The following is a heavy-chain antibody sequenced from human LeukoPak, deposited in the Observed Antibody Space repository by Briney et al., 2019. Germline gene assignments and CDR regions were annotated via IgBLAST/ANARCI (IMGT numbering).Heavy chain of an antibody. CDR2: LVYDARS. D-gene: IGHD6-19*01. CDR1: GFPFSSCG. V-gene: IGHV3-33*01. CDR3: ARDLSAAFDF. Sequence: PGTSLRLSCAASGFPFSSCGMHWVRQAPGKGLEWVARLVYDARSDYANSVKGRFSISRDDSKNTLFLDMSNLRVEDTALYYCARDLSAAFDFWGQGVLVTVSS. J-gene: IGHJ4*02.